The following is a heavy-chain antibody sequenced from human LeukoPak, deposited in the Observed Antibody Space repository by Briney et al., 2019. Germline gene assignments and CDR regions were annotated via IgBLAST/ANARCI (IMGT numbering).Heavy chain of an antibody. CDR3: ARQQRSYFDY. Sequence: SETLSLTCTVSGGSINSYYWSWIRQPPGKGLEWIGYIYYAGSTNYNPSLKSRITISVDTSKNQFSLKLSSVTAADTAVYYCARQQRSYFDYWGQGTLVTVSS. V-gene: IGHV4-59*08. D-gene: IGHD1-1*01. J-gene: IGHJ4*02. CDR2: IYYAGST. CDR1: GGSINSYY.